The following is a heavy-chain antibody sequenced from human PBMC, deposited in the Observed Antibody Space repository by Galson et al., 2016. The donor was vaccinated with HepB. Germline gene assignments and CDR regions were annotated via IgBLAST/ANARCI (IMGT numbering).Heavy chain of an antibody. CDR1: GGSISRFKC. CDR3: AIEMCDGDCTDAFDI. V-gene: IGHV4-4*02. J-gene: IGHJ3*02. Sequence: ATLSLNCHVSGGSISRFKCLRWVRQPPGQGLEWIGEICPTGSTNYNPSLKSRVFMSVGQSKNQFSLKLTSVTAADTAVYYCAIEMCDGDCTDAFDIWGQGTMVTVSS. CDR2: ICPTGST. D-gene: IGHD2-21*02.